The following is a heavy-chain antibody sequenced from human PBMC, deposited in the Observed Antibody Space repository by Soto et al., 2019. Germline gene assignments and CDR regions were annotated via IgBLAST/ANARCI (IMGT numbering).Heavy chain of an antibody. Sequence: QLQLVESGGGVVQPGRSLRLSCAASGFICSQYGMHWVRQTPDKGLEWVGLIGRDGHSHFYAESVQGRFNISRNKSKNTRYLQNDSLRVEDTARYLCARDGDNPYDTLEMWGQGTVVTFS. CDR1: GFICSQYG. V-gene: IGHV3-33*04. CDR3: ARDGDNPYDTLEM. D-gene: IGHD2-21*01. J-gene: IGHJ3*02. CDR2: IGRDGHSH.